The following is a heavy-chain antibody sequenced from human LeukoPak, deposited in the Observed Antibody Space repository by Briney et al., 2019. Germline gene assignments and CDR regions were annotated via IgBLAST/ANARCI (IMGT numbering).Heavy chain of an antibody. Sequence: PSETLSLTCAVYDGSFSGYSWTWIRQPPGKGLEWIGEINHSGSTNYNPSLKSRVTISVDTSKNQFSLKLSSVTAADTAVYYCAKSSYSIFDYWGQGTLVTVSS. V-gene: IGHV4-34*01. J-gene: IGHJ4*02. CDR2: INHSGST. CDR1: DGSFSGYS. D-gene: IGHD5-18*01. CDR3: AKSSYSIFDY.